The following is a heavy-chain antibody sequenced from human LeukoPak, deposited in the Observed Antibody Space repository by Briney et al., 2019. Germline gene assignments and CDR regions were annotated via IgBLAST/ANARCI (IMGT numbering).Heavy chain of an antibody. J-gene: IGHJ2*01. CDR2: IYISGSP. CDR1: GGSISSHD. CDR3: ARVSSSWYQDWYFDR. D-gene: IGHD6-13*01. V-gene: IGHV4-4*07. Sequence: SETLSLTCTVSGGSISSHDWTWIRQPAGKGLEWIGRIYISGSPNYNPSLKSRVTMSVDTSKNQFSLKLTSVTAADTAVYYCARVSSSWYQDWYFDRWGRGTLVTVSS.